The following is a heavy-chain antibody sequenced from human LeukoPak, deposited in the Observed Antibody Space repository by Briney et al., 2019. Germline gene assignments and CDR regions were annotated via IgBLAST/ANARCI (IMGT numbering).Heavy chain of an antibody. CDR1: GFTFSGSA. J-gene: IGHJ4*02. V-gene: IGHV3-73*01. CDR2: IRSKANSYAT. D-gene: IGHD3-10*01. CDR3: TRLQYGSGTDY. Sequence: GGSLKLSCAASGFTFSGSAMHWVRQASGKGLEWVGRIRSKANSYATAYAASVKGRFTISRDDSKNTAYLQMNSLKTEDTAVCYCTRLQYGSGTDYWGQGTLVTVSS.